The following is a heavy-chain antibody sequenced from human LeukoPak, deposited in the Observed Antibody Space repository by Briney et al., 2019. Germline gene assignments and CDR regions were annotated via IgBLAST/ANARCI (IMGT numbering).Heavy chain of an antibody. CDR2: ISGSGGST. Sequence: GGSLRLSCAASGFTFSGYAMTWVRQAPGKGLEWVSAISGSGGSTYYADSVKGRFTISRGNSKNTLYLQMNSLRAEDTAVYYCAKYGVFGDTPRGHFDYWCQGTLVTVSS. J-gene: IGHJ4*02. CDR1: GFTFSGYA. V-gene: IGHV3-23*01. CDR3: AKYGVFGDTPRGHFDY. D-gene: IGHD3-10*02.